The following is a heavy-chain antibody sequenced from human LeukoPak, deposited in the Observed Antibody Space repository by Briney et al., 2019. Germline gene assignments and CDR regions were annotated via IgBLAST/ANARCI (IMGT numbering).Heavy chain of an antibody. V-gene: IGHV1-8*02. CDR1: GGTFSSYA. Sequence: ASVKVSCKASGGTFSSYAINWVRQATGQGLEWMGWMNPNSGNTGYAQKFQGRVTMTRNTSISTAYMELSSLRSEDTAVYYCARTDCSSTSCYLNYGMDVWGQGTTVTVSS. CDR2: MNPNSGNT. CDR3: ARTDCSSTSCYLNYGMDV. D-gene: IGHD2-2*01. J-gene: IGHJ6*02.